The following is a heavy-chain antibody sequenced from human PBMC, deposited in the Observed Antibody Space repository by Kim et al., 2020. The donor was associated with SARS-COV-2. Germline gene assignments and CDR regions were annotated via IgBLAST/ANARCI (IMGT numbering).Heavy chain of an antibody. CDR1: GYTFTSYA. CDR2: INAGNGNT. D-gene: IGHD6-13*01. CDR3: AVSSIWFDKLGV. J-gene: IGHJ6*02. Sequence: ASVKVSCKASGYTFTSYAMHWVRQAPGQRLEWMGWINAGNGNTKYSQKFQGRVTITRDTSASTAYMELSSLRSEDTAVYYCAVSSIWFDKLGVWGQGTTVTVSS. V-gene: IGHV1-3*01.